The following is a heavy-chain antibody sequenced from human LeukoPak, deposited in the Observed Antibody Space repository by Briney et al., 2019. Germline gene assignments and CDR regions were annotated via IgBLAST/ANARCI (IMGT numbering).Heavy chain of an antibody. V-gene: IGHV5-51*01. CDR2: IYAGDSDT. CDR3: ARQMTPSDGFDY. CDR1: GYSFTTYW. Sequence: GQSLKISCQGSGYSFTTYWIAWVRQRPGKGLEWLGIIYAGDSDTIYSPSFQGQVTISVDEIINTAYLQWSSLRASDTAMYYCARQMTPSDGFDYWGRGTLVTVSS. J-gene: IGHJ4*02.